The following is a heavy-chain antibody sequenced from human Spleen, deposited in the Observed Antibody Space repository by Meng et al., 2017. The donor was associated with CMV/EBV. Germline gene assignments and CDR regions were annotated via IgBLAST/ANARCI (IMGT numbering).Heavy chain of an antibody. CDR1: GYSISSSNW. J-gene: IGHJ4*02. Sequence: QVQLQESGPGLVKPSDTLSLTCAVSGYSISSSNWWGWIRQPPGKGLEWIGYIYYSGSTYYNPSLKSRVTMSVDTSKNQFSLKLSSVTAADTAVYYCARENTVGLWFNYFDYWGQGTLVTVSS. V-gene: IGHV4-28*03. CDR3: ARENTVGLWFNYFDY. D-gene: IGHD3-10*01. CDR2: IYYSGST.